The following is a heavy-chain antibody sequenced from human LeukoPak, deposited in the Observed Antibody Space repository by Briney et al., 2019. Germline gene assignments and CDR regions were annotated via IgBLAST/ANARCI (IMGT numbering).Heavy chain of an antibody. CDR2: ISNDGKYI. J-gene: IGHJ3*02. CDR1: GFTFSSYS. V-gene: IGHV3-21*01. Sequence: GGSLRLSCAASGFTFSSYSMNWVRQAPGKGLEWVSSISNDGKYIYYADSVKGRFTISRDNAKSSLYLQMNSLRAEDTAVYYCARSIKRGVFDIWGQGTMVTVSP. CDR3: ARSIKRGVFDI.